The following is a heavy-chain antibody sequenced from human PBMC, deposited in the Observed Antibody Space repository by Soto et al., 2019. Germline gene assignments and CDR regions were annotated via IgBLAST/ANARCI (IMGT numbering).Heavy chain of an antibody. D-gene: IGHD2-15*01. CDR3: ARARRYCSGGSCYLVDWFDP. CDR1: GGSFSGYY. CDR2: INHSGST. V-gene: IGHV4-34*01. J-gene: IGHJ5*02. Sequence: QVQLQQWGAGLLKPSETLSLTCAVYGGSFSGYYWSWIRQPPGKGLEWIGEINHSGSTNYNPSLKCRVTISVDTSKNQFSLKLSSVTAADTAVYYCARARRYCSGGSCYLVDWFDPWGQGTLVTVSS.